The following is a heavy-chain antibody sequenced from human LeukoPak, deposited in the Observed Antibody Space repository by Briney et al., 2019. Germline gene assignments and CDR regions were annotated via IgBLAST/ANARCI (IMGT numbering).Heavy chain of an antibody. J-gene: IGHJ3*02. D-gene: IGHD3-22*01. CDR2: IKQDGSEK. V-gene: IGHV3-7*01. CDR3: ARDTGWGLYYDSSGYDHRDAFDI. CDR1: GFTFSSYW. Sequence: VGSLRLSCAASGFTFSSYWMSWVRQAPGKGLEWVANIKQDGSEKYYVDSVKGRFTISRDNAKNSLYLQMNSLRAEDTAVYYCARDTGWGLYYDSSGYDHRDAFDIWGQGTMVTVSS.